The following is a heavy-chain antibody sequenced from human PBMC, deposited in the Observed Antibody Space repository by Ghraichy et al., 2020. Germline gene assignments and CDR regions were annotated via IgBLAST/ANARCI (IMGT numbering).Heavy chain of an antibody. V-gene: IGHV3-21*01. CDR1: GFTFSSYS. CDR3: ARGGGDILDFDY. J-gene: IGHJ4*02. D-gene: IGHD2-21*02. Sequence: GESLNISCAASGFTFSSYSMNWVRQAPGKGLEWVSSISSSSSYIYYADSVKGRFTISRDNAKNSLYLQMNSLRAEDTAVYYCARGGGDILDFDYWGQGTLVTVSS. CDR2: ISSSSSYI.